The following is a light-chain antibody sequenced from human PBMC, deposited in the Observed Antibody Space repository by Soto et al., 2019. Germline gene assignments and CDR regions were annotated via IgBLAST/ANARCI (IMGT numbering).Light chain of an antibody. J-gene: IGLJ2*01. V-gene: IGLV2-14*01. CDR2: DVS. CDR1: SSDVGGYNY. CDR3: SSYTSSSPL. Sequence: QSALTQPASVSGSPGQSITISCTGTSSDVGGYNYVSWYQQHPGKAPKLMIYDVSNRPSGVSNHFSGSKSGNTASLTISGLQAEDEADYYCSSYTSSSPLFGGGTKLTVL.